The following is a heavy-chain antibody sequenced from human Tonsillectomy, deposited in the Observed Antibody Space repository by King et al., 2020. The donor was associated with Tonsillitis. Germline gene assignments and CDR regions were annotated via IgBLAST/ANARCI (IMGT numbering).Heavy chain of an antibody. V-gene: IGHV2-5*01. CDR1: GFSLSTSGVG. D-gene: IGHD3-10*01. CDR2: IYWNDDK. CDR3: AHSFPLWCGEWNWFDP. Sequence: TLKESGPTLVKPTQTLTLTCTFSGFSLSTSGVGVGWIRQPPGKALEWLALIYWNDDKRYSPSLKSRLTITKDTSKNQVVLTMTNMDPVDTATYYCAHSFPLWCGEWNWFDPWGQGTLVTVSS. J-gene: IGHJ5*02.